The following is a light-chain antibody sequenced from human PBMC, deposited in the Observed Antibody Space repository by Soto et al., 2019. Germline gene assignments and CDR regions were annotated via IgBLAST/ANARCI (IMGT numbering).Light chain of an antibody. CDR3: EQDYNFPKT. CDR2: GAS. V-gene: IGKV3D-7*01. CDR1: QSVSSSY. J-gene: IGKJ1*01. Sequence: PGERDPLSCRASQSVSSSYLTWYQQKPGQAPRLLIYGASSRATSIPSRFSGSGSGTDFTLTISSLQPEDLAVYYCEQDYNFPKTFGQGTRRRS.